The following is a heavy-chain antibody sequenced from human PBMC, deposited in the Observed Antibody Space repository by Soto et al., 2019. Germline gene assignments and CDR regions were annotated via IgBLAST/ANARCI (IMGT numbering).Heavy chain of an antibody. CDR1: GGSISSHY. Sequence: SETLSLTCTVSGGSISSHYWSWVRQAPGKGLEWIGHIYYRGSTSYNPSLRSRSTISVDTSNNQFSLKLNSVNTADTAVYYCARDGREAYGMDVWGQGSKVTVSS. CDR3: ARDGREAYGMDV. J-gene: IGHJ6*02. CDR2: IYYRGST. V-gene: IGHV4-59*11. D-gene: IGHD1-26*01.